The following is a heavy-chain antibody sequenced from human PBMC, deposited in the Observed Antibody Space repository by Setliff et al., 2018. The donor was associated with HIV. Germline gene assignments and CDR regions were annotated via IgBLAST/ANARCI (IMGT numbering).Heavy chain of an antibody. Sequence: PSETLSLTCAVYGGSLSGHFWSWIRQPPGKGLEWIGEINRSGSTNYNSSLKSRVTMSVDTSKRQFSLRLASVTAADTAIYYCARGRVVVDNYYYYGIDVWGQGTTVTVSS. D-gene: IGHD2-2*01. CDR2: INRSGST. J-gene: IGHJ6*02. V-gene: IGHV4-34*01. CDR3: ARGRVVVDNYYYYGIDV. CDR1: GGSLSGHF.